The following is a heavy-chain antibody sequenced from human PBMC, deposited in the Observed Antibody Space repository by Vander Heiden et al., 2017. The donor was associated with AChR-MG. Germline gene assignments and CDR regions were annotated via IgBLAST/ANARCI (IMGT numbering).Heavy chain of an antibody. CDR3: VRQQRDFYGMDV. CDR2: IFYTGHT. Sequence: HLQESGPGLVKPSETLSPTCNVSGGSISSDQYYWGWVRQPPGKGLEWVGRIFYTGHTYYNPSLESRLTILVDTSKNHVSLILRSVTAADTAVYYCVRQQRDFYGMDVWGQVTTVTVSS. D-gene: IGHD5-18*01. J-gene: IGHJ6*02. CDR1: GGSISSDQYY. V-gene: IGHV4-39*02.